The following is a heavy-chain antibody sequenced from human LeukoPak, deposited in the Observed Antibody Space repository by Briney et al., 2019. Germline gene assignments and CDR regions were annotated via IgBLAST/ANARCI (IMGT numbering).Heavy chain of an antibody. D-gene: IGHD2-2*02. V-gene: IGHV4-39*07. CDR1: GGSISSSSYY. Sequence: SETLSLTCTVSGGSISSSSYYWGWIRQPPGKGLQWIRSIYYSGSTYYNPSLKSRVTISVDTSKNQFSLKLSSVTAADTAVYYCARLGVPAAITDYWGQGTLVTVSS. J-gene: IGHJ4*02. CDR2: IYYSGST. CDR3: ARLGVPAAITDY.